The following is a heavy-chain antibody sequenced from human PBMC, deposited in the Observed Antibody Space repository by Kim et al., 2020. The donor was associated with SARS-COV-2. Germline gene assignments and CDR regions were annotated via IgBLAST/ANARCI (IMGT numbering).Heavy chain of an antibody. V-gene: IGHV4-59*09. CDR3: ARGPLAALHASLDY. J-gene: IGHJ4*02. D-gene: IGHD6-13*01. Sequence: PSLQSRVTISVDTSKNQFSLKLSSVTAADTAVYYCARGPLAALHASLDYWGQGTLVTVSS.